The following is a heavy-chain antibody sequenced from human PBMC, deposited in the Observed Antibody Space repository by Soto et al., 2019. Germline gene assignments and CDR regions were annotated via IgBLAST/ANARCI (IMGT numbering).Heavy chain of an antibody. CDR1: GFTFTNAW. D-gene: IGHD1-20*01. Sequence: EVQLVESGGGLVKPGGSLRLSCAASGFTFTNAWMNWVRQAPGKGLEWVGRIRSKADGGTTDCAAPVKGRFTISRDDSKNTLYLQMDSLKTDDTAVYYCTAGMGRNWNDGGGYWGQGTLVTVSS. CDR2: IRSKADGGTT. CDR3: TAGMGRNWNDGGGY. V-gene: IGHV3-15*07. J-gene: IGHJ4*02.